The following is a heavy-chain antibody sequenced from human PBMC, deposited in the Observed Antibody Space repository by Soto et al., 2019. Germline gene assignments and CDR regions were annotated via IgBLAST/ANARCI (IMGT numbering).Heavy chain of an antibody. D-gene: IGHD2-2*01. CDR2: IYPGDSDT. CDR1: GYSFSTYW. CDR3: ARHSDVVSVRAPRSLGYYYAMDV. J-gene: IGHJ6*02. V-gene: IGHV5-51*01. Sequence: PGESLKISCKAFGYSFSTYWIGWVRQMPAKGLEWMGIIYPGDSDTKYSPSFQGQVTISADKSMNTAYLQWSSLEASDTAMYYCARHSDVVSVRAPRSLGYYYAMDVWGQGTTVTVSS.